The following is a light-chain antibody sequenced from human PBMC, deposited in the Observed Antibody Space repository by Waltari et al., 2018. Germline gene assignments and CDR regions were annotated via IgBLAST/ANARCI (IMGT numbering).Light chain of an antibody. Sequence: QSALTQPRSVSGSPGQSVTISCTGTSRAVGGYNYVPWYQQHPGKAPKLVIYDVSKRPSGVPDRFSGSKSANTASLTISGLQAEDEADYYCCSYAGSYTLEVFGGGTKLTVL. CDR2: DVS. J-gene: IGLJ3*02. V-gene: IGLV2-11*01. CDR3: CSYAGSYTLEV. CDR1: SRAVGGYNY.